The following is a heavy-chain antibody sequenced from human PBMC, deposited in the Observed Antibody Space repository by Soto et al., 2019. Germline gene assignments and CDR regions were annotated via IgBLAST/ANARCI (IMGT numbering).Heavy chain of an antibody. D-gene: IGHD4-17*01. V-gene: IGHV3-23*01. CDR2: ISGSGTST. CDR3: AKENTPDYGDYVDY. CDR1: VFTCSSYA. J-gene: IGHJ4*02. Sequence: PWGSLRLSCSASVFTCSSYAMSWFRQAPGKGLKWISSISGSGTSTYYADSVKGRFTISRDNSKNTMYLQMNSLRAEDTALYFCAKENTPDYGDYVDYWGQGTLVTVSS.